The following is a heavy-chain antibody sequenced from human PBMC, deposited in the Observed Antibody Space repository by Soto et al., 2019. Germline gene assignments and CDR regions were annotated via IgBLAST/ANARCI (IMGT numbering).Heavy chain of an antibody. J-gene: IGHJ4*02. Sequence: EVQLVESGGGLVQPGGSLRLSCAASGFTFNRYWMKWVRQAPGKGLEWMGNINQDGSEKHYVDSVKGRFTISRDNAKDSVYLQMNSLKAEDTAMYYFARGGYDYSNPLDYWGQGTLVTVSS. D-gene: IGHD4-4*01. V-gene: IGHV3-7*04. CDR1: GFTFNRYW. CDR2: INQDGSEK. CDR3: ARGGYDYSNPLDY.